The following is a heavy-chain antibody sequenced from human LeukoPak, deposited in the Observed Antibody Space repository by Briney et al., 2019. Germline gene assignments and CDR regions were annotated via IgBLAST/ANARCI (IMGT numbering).Heavy chain of an antibody. Sequence: PGGSLRLSCATSGFTFSTYAMQWVRQAPGKGLEWVAVISSDGNKKNYADSVKGRFTISKDNSKNTLYLQMNSLRAEDTAVYYCARDPGSAAYYFDYWGQGTLVTVSS. CDR3: ARDPGSAAYYFDY. V-gene: IGHV3-30-3*01. J-gene: IGHJ4*02. CDR2: ISSDGNKK. D-gene: IGHD2-2*01. CDR1: GFTFSTYA.